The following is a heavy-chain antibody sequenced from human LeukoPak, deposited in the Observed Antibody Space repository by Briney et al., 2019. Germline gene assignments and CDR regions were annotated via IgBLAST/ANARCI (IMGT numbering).Heavy chain of an antibody. Sequence: SETLSLTCTVSGGSISSYYWSWIRQPPGKGLEWIGYIYYSGSTNYNPSLKSRVTISVDTSKNQFSLKLSSVTAADTAVYYWARSYSSGWYHWFDPWGQGTLVTVSS. CDR1: GGSISSYY. CDR2: IYYSGST. CDR3: ARSYSSGWYHWFDP. V-gene: IGHV4-59*08. D-gene: IGHD6-19*01. J-gene: IGHJ5*02.